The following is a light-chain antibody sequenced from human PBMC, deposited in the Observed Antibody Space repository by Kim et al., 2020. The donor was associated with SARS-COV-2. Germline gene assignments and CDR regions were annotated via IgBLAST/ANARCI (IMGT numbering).Light chain of an antibody. CDR1: QSISSH. Sequence: ASVGDIVTITCRTSQSISSHLNWYHQKPGRDTQLLISAASTLQGGVPSRFSGSGSETDFILTISSLQPEDFATYFCQQSYITPFTFGPGTKVDIK. V-gene: IGKV1-39*01. CDR3: QQSYITPFT. J-gene: IGKJ3*01. CDR2: AAS.